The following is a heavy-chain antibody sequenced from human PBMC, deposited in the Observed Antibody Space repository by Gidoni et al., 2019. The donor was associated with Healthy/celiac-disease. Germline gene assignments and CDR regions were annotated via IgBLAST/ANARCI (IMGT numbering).Heavy chain of an antibody. J-gene: IGHJ4*02. V-gene: IGHV2-26*01. CDR1: GISRSTAKMG. D-gene: IGHD6-19*01. CDR2: ILSNDEK. Sequence: QVTLKESGPVLVKPTETRTLTGTVAGISRSTAKMGVSWIRQPPGKALEWLAHILSNDEKSYSTSLKSRLTIAKDTSTIQVVLTTPNIDPVDTATSYCARTHPRIRYSSGWYLMDYWGQGTLVTVSS. CDR3: ARTHPRIRYSSGWYLMDY.